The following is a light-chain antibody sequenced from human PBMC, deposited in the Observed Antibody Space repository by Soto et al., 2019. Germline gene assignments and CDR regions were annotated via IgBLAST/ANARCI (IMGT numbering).Light chain of an antibody. CDR2: DVS. CDR3: SSYTSSSVL. V-gene: IGLV2-14*03. J-gene: IGLJ2*01. CDR1: SSDVGDYKY. Sequence: QSALTQPASVSGSPGQSITISCTGTSSDVGDYKYVSWYQHYPGKAPKVIIYDVSYRPSGVSNRFSGSKSGNTASLTISGLRAEDEADYYCSSYTSSSVLFGGGTKLTVL.